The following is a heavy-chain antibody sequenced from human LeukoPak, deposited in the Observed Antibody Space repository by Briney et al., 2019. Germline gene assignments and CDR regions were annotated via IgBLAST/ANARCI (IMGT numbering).Heavy chain of an antibody. J-gene: IGHJ4*02. D-gene: IGHD5-18*01. CDR3: TGGYSYGGWYFDY. CDR1: GFTFSGSA. CDR2: IRSKANSYAT. V-gene: IGHV3-73*01. Sequence: GGSLRLSCAASGFTFSGSAMHWVRQASGKGLVWVGRIRSKANSYATAYAASVKGRFTISRGDSKKTAYVQMNSLKTEDTAVYYCTGGYSYGGWYFDYWGQGTLVTVSS.